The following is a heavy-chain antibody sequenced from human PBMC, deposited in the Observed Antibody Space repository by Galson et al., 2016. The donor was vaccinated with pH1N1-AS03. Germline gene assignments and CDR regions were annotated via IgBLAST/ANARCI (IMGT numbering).Heavy chain of an antibody. Sequence: SGKVSCKVSGHTLTELSIQWVRQAPGEGLDWMGGFDPDNTETVYAQKFQGRVTMTEDTSTDTAYMELSSLRSGDTAKYYCVTTAYAFGLGSVDAFDVWGQGTKVTVSS. CDR3: VTTAYAFGLGSVDAFDV. V-gene: IGHV1-24*01. CDR1: GHTLTELS. J-gene: IGHJ3*01. D-gene: IGHD3-16*01. CDR2: FDPDNTET.